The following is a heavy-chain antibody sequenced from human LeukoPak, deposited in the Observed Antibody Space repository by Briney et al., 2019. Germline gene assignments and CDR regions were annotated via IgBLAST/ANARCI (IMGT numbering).Heavy chain of an antibody. CDR3: ARVRQLYIYYFDY. D-gene: IGHD2/OR15-2a*01. CDR2: IIPIFGTA. J-gene: IGHJ4*02. V-gene: IGHV1-69*06. CDR1: GYTFTSYG. Sequence: SVKVSCKASGYTFTSYGISWVRQAPGQGLEWMGGIIPIFGTANYAQKFQGRVTITADKSTSTAYMELSSLRSEDTAVYYCARVRQLYIYYFDYWGQGTLVTVSS.